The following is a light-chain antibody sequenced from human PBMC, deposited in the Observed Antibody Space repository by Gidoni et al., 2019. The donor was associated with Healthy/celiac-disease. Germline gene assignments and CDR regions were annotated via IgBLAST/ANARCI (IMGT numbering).Light chain of an antibody. V-gene: IGLV2-14*03. CDR3: SSYTSSSLVV. CDR2: DVS. Sequence: SALTQPASVSVSPGQSITISCTGTSSDVGGYNYVYWYQQHPGKAPKLMIYDVSNRPSGVSNRFSGSKSGNTDSLTIAGLQAEDEADYYCSSYTSSSLVVFGGGTKLTVL. CDR1: SSDVGGYNY. J-gene: IGLJ2*01.